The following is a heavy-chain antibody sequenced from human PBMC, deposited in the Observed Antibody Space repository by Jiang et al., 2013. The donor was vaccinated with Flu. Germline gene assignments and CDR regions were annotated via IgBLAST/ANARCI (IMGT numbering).Heavy chain of an antibody. CDR1: GSISSSSYY. CDR3: ARQLIRLGELSGDRFYYYYYGMDV. J-gene: IGHJ6*02. CDR2: IYYSGST. D-gene: IGHD3-16*02. V-gene: IGHV4-39*01. Sequence: GSISSSSYYWGXIRQPQEGAEWIGSIYYSGSTYYNPSLKSRVTISVDTSKNQFSLKLSSVTATDTAVYYCARQLIRLGELSGDRFYYYYYGMDVWGQGTTVTVSS.